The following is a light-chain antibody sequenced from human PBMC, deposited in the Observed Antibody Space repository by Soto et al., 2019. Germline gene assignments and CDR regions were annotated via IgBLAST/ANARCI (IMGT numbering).Light chain of an antibody. CDR3: GTWDNSLSAWV. V-gene: IGLV1-51*01. CDR2: DNN. J-gene: IGLJ3*02. Sequence: QSVLTQPPSVSAAPGQKVTISCSGSSSNIGNNYVSWYQQLPGTAPKLLIYDNNKRPSGIPDRFSGSKCGTSATLGITGLQTGEEADYYCGTWDNSLSAWVFGGGTKLTVL. CDR1: SSNIGNNY.